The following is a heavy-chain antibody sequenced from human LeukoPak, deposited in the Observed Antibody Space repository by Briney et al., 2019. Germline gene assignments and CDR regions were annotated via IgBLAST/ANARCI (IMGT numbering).Heavy chain of an antibody. V-gene: IGHV4-59*01. CDR2: IYYSGST. CDR1: GGSISGYY. J-gene: IGHJ5*02. D-gene: IGHD1-1*01. Sequence: SETLSLTCTVSGGSISGYYWSWIRQPPGKGLEWIGYIYYSGSTNYNPSLKSRVTISVDTSKNQFSLKLSSVTAADTAVYYCASSTQKSRRSWFDPWGQGTLVTVSS. CDR3: ASSTQKSRRSWFDP.